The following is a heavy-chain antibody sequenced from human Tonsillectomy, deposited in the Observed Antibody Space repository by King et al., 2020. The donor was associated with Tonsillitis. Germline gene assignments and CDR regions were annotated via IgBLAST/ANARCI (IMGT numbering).Heavy chain of an antibody. CDR2: ISSNGDNT. Sequence: EVQLVESGGGSVQPGGSLKLSCAASGFTSSSFAMHWVRQAPGKGLESVSSISSNGDNTYYANSVKGRFTISRDNSKNMLFLEMGSLRPEDMAVYYCARGGMDVWGQGTTVSVSS. CDR3: ARGGMDV. V-gene: IGHV3-64*01. CDR1: GFTSSSFA. J-gene: IGHJ6*02.